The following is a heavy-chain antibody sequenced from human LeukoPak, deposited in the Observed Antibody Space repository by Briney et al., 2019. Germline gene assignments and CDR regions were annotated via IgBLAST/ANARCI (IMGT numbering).Heavy chain of an antibody. CDR3: ARGSYDSSDFEYFQH. V-gene: IGHV1-2*02. J-gene: IGHJ1*01. D-gene: IGHD3-22*01. CDR2: IKPDGGGT. Sequence: ASVKVSCKASGYTFTGYYMHWVRQAPGQGLEWMGWIKPDGGGTNYAKKFQGRVTMTRDTSISTAYMELSRLRSDDTAVYYCARGSYDSSDFEYFQHWGQGTLVTVSS. CDR1: GYTFTGYY.